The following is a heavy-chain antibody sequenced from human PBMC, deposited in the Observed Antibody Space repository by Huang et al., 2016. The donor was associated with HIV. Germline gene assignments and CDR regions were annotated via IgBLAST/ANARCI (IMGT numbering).Heavy chain of an antibody. Sequence: QVQLVESGGGVVQPGGSLRLSCAASGFTFSSYGMHVVRQAPGKGLEWVAFIRYDGSNKYYADSVRVLFTISRDNSKNTLYLQMNSLRAEDTAVYYCAKGSMANAFDIWGQGTMVTVSS. V-gene: IGHV3-30*02. CDR1: GFTFSSYG. CDR2: IRYDGSNK. CDR3: AKGSMANAFDI. J-gene: IGHJ3*02. D-gene: IGHD3-10*01.